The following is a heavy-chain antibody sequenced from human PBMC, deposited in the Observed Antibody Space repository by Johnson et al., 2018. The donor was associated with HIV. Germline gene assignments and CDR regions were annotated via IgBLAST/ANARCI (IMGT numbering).Heavy chain of an antibody. CDR2: ISYDGSNK. CDR3: AREVDGFDI. Sequence: VQLVESGGGVVQPGRSLRLSCAASGFTFSSYAVHWVRQAPGKGLEWVAVISYDGSNKYYADSVKGRFTISRDNSKNTLHLQMNSLSAEDTAVYYCAREVDGFDIWGQGTMVTVSS. V-gene: IGHV3-30-3*01. CDR1: GFTFSSYA. J-gene: IGHJ3*02.